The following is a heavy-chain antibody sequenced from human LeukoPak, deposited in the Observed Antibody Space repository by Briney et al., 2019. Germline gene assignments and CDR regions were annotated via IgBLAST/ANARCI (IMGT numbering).Heavy chain of an antibody. CDR1: GYSISSGYY. V-gene: IGHV4-38-2*02. J-gene: IGHJ6*02. CDR3: ARDSSDYDLYYYYGMDV. CDR2: IYHSGST. D-gene: IGHD3-3*01. Sequence: SETLSLTCTVSGYSISSGYYWGWIRQPPGKGLEWIGSIYHSGSTYYNPSLKSRVTISVDTSKNQFSLKLSSVTAADTAVYYCARDSSDYDLYYYYGMDVWGQGTTVTVSS.